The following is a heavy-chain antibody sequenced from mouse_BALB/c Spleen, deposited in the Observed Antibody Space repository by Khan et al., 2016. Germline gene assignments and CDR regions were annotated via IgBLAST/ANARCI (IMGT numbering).Heavy chain of an antibody. CDR1: GFTFSSYA. Sequence: EVELVESGGGLMKPGESLKLSCAASGFTFSSYAMSWVRQTPEKRLEWVASISSGGYTYYPDSMRGRFTISRDNAGNILYLQVSSLRSEDTAMYYCARDNDGNPFDYWGQGTTLTVSS. V-gene: IGHV5-6-5*01. J-gene: IGHJ2*01. CDR3: ARDNDGNPFDY. D-gene: IGHD1-1*01. CDR2: ISSGGYT.